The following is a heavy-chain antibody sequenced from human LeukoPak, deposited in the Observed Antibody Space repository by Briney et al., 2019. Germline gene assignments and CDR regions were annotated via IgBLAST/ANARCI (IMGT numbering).Heavy chain of an antibody. J-gene: IGHJ4*02. V-gene: IGHV4-39*07. CDR3: ARDPITMVRGVIPHSDY. CDR1: GGSISSSDYY. Sequence: SETLSLTCTVSGGSISSSDYYWGWIRQPPGKGLESIGSIYYSGSTYYNPSLKSRVTISVDTSKNQFSLKLSSVTAADTAVYYCARDPITMVRGVIPHSDYWGQGTLVTVSS. CDR2: IYYSGST. D-gene: IGHD3-10*01.